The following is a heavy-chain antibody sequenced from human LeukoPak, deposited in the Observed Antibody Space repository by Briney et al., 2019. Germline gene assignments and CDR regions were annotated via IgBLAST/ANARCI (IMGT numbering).Heavy chain of an antibody. D-gene: IGHD2-15*01. V-gene: IGHV3-23*01. CDR1: GFTFSTYA. CDR2: ITGSGDST. Sequence: PGGSLRLSCAASGFTFSTYAMSWVRQAPGKGLEWVSGITGSGDSTYYGDSVKGRFTVSRDNSKNTMYLYTSSLRAEDTAVYFCAKIRLEESATGYWGQGTPVTVSS. J-gene: IGHJ4*02. CDR3: AKIRLEESATGY.